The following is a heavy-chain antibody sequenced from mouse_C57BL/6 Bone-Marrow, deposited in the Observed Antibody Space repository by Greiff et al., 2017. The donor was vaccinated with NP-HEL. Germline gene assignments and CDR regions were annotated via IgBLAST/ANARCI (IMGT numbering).Heavy chain of an antibody. J-gene: IGHJ3*01. V-gene: IGHV1-15*01. D-gene: IGHD1-1*01. CDR3: TRGRYYGSSDVWFAD. Sequence: SGAELVRPGASVTLSCKASGYTFTDYEMHWVKQTPVHGLEWIGAIDPETGGSASNQKSKGKAILTADKSSSPAYMDLRLLTFEASAVSNGTRGRYYGSSDVWFADWGQGTLVTVSA. CDR2: IDPETGGS. CDR1: GYTFTDYE.